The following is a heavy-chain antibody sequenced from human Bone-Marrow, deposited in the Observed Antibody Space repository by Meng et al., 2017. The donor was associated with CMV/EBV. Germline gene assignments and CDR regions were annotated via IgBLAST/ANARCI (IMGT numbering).Heavy chain of an antibody. V-gene: IGHV3-30*02. CDR2: IRYDGSNK. D-gene: IGHD2-2*01. CDR1: GFTFSSYG. J-gene: IGHJ4*02. Sequence: GESLKISCAASGFTFSSYGMHWVRQAPGKGLEWVAFIRYDGSNKYYADSVKGRFTISRDNSKNTLYLQMNSLRAEDTAVYYCAKADGIVVVPAATFDYWGQGTVVTVSS. CDR3: AKADGIVVVPAATFDY.